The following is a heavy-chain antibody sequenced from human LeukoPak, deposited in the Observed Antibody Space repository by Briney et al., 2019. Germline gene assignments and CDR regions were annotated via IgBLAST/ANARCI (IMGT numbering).Heavy chain of an antibody. Sequence: GGSLRLSCVASGFTFNSYNMNWVRHAPGKGLEWVSYITSSGSLTYSADSVKGRFIVSRDNAKNSLYLQLNSLRAEDTSVYYCATEGRSTTPGYWGQGTLVTVSS. CDR2: ITSSGSLT. CDR1: GFTFNSYN. V-gene: IGHV3-48*01. D-gene: IGHD2-2*01. CDR3: ATEGRSTTPGY. J-gene: IGHJ4*02.